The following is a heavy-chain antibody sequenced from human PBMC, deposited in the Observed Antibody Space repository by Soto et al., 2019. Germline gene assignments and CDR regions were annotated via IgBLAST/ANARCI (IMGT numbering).Heavy chain of an antibody. CDR3: ASLNTYASHGDAFDI. D-gene: IGHD2-8*01. V-gene: IGHV3-7*01. Sequence: VQLVESGGGLVQPGGSLRLSCAASGFTFSRYWMSWVRQAPGKGLEWVANIKGDGSEKYYVDSVKGRFTISRDNAKNSLYLQMNSLRAEDTAVYYCASLNTYASHGDAFDIWGQGTMVTVSS. J-gene: IGHJ3*02. CDR1: GFTFSRYW. CDR2: IKGDGSEK.